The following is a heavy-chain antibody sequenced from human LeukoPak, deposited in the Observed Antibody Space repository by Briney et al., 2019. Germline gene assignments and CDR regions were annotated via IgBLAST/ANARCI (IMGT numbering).Heavy chain of an antibody. CDR1: GYTFTGYN. CDR2: INPNTGGT. V-gene: IGHV1-2*02. D-gene: IGHD2-2*02. J-gene: IGHJ6*04. CDR3: ARDSGLDIVVVPAAIQMDV. Sequence: ASVKGSSTASGYTFTGYNMQWVRHAPLHGLEWMGWINPNTGGTNYAQKFQGRVTVTRDTSISTAYMELSRLRSDDTAVYYCARDSGLDIVVVPAAIQMDVWGKGTTVTVSS.